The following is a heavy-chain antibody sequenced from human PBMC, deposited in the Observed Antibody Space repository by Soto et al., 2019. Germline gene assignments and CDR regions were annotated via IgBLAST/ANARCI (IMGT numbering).Heavy chain of an antibody. V-gene: IGHV3-66*01. Sequence: GGSLRLSCAASGFTVSSNYMSWVRQAPGKGLEWVSVIYSGGSTYYADSVKGRFTISRDNSKNTLYLQMNSLRAEDTAVYYCAREERWLQFGGFDYWGQGTLVTVSS. J-gene: IGHJ4*02. CDR2: IYSGGST. D-gene: IGHD5-12*01. CDR1: GFTVSSNY. CDR3: AREERWLQFGGFDY.